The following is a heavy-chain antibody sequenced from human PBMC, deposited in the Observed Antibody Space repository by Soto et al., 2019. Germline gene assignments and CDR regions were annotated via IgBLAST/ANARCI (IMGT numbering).Heavy chain of an antibody. J-gene: IGHJ6*02. D-gene: IGHD2-15*01. V-gene: IGHV3-21*01. CDR1: GFTFSSYS. Sequence: GGSLRLSCAASGFTFSSYSMNWVRQAPGKGLEWVSSISSSSYIYYADSVKGRFTISRDNAKNSLYLQMNSLRAEDTAVYYCARDMNVVAAAKRWYYGMDVWGQGTTVTVSS. CDR3: ARDMNVVAAAKRWYYGMDV. CDR2: ISSSSYI.